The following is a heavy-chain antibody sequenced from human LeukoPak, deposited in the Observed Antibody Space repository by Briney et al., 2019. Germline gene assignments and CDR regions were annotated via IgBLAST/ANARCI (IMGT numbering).Heavy chain of an antibody. J-gene: IGHJ5*01. CDR2: MSPNSGNT. D-gene: IGHD1-1*01. Sequence: ASVKVSCKASGYTFTSYDINWVRQATEQGLEWMGWMSPNSGNTGYAQKFQGRVTMTRDTSITTAYMELSNLRSEDTAVYYCVRAPPNWGFNFWGQGTPVTVSS. CDR3: VRAPPNWGFNF. CDR1: GYTFTSYD. V-gene: IGHV1-8*01.